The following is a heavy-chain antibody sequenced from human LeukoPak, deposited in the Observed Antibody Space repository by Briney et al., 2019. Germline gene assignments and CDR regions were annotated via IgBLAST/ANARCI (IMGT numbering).Heavy chain of an antibody. J-gene: IGHJ4*02. CDR3: AGGGWLRYAY. Sequence: PSETLSLTCTVSGGSISSYYWSWIRQPPGKGLEWIGYIYYSGSINYNPSLKSRVTISVDTSKNQFSLKLSSVTAPDTAVYYCAGGGWLRYAYWGQGTLVTVSS. CDR2: IYYSGSI. CDR1: GGSISSYY. V-gene: IGHV4-59*01. D-gene: IGHD5-24*01.